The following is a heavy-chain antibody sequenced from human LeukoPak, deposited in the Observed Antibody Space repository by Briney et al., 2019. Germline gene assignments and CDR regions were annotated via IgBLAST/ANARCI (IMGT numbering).Heavy chain of an antibody. D-gene: IGHD3-10*01. J-gene: IGHJ3*02. Sequence: PSETLSLTCIVSGGSISSYYWSWIRQPPGKGLEWIGYIYCSGTTNYNPSLKSRVTLSVDTPKNHFSLTLSSVTAADTAVYYCARSDGYGLVDIWGQGTMVTVSS. CDR1: GGSISSYY. CDR2: IYCSGTT. CDR3: ARSDGYGLVDI. V-gene: IGHV4-59*12.